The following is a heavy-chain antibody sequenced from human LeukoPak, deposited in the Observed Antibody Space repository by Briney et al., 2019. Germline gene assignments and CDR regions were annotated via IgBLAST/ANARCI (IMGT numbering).Heavy chain of an antibody. CDR2: IKQDGSEK. Sequence: GGSLRLYCAASGFTFSSYWMSWVRQAPGKGLEWVANIKQDGSEKYYVDSVKGRFTISRDNAKNSLYLQMNSLRAEDTAVYYCARVVRYCSSTSCYYRWSGMDVWGKGTTVTVSS. CDR3: ARVVRYCSSTSCYYRWSGMDV. J-gene: IGHJ6*04. V-gene: IGHV3-7*03. CDR1: GFTFSSYW. D-gene: IGHD2-2*01.